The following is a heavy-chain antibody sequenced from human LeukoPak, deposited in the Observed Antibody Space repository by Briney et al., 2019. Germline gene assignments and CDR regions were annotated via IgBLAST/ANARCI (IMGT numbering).Heavy chain of an antibody. V-gene: IGHV4-34*01. CDR2: INHSGST. Sequence: PSETPSPTCAVYGGSLRGYYWSWIRPPPGEGLGWIGEINHSGSTNYNPSLKSRVTISVDTSKNQFSLKLSSVTAADTAVYYCARVVVVAAGHDYWGQGTLVTVSS. D-gene: IGHD2-15*01. CDR1: GGSLRGYY. J-gene: IGHJ4*02. CDR3: ARVVVVAAGHDY.